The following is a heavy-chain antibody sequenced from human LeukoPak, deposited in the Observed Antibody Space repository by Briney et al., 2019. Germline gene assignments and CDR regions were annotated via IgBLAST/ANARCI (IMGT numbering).Heavy chain of an antibody. Sequence: GGSLRLSCSASGFTFSDYYMSWIRQAPGKGLEWVSYISSSGSTIYYADSVKGRFTISRDNAKNSLYLQMNSLRAEDTAVYYCARRGVLWLGELFYYGMDVWGQGTTVTVPS. V-gene: IGHV3-11*01. J-gene: IGHJ6*02. CDR1: GFTFSDYY. D-gene: IGHD3-10*01. CDR2: ISSSGSTI. CDR3: ARRGVLWLGELFYYGMDV.